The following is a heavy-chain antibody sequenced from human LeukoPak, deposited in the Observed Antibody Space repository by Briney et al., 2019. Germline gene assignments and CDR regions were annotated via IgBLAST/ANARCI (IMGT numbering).Heavy chain of an antibody. CDR2: INPNSGGT. CDR3: ARDLNHPQGYCSSTSCSVFDY. Sequence: ASVKVSCKASGYTFTGYYMHWVRQAPGQGLEWMGWINPNSGGTNYAQKFQGRVTMTRDTSISTAYMELSRLRSDDTAVYYCARDLNHPQGYCSSTSCSVFDYWGQGTLVTVSS. V-gene: IGHV1-2*02. J-gene: IGHJ4*02. D-gene: IGHD2-2*01. CDR1: GYTFTGYY.